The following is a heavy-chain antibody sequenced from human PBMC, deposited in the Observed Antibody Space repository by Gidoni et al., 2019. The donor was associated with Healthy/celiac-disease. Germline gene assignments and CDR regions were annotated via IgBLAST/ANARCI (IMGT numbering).Heavy chain of an antibody. CDR1: VGPFSSYT. J-gene: IGHJ3*02. V-gene: IGHV1-69*02. Sequence: QVQLVQSGAEVQKPGSSVKVSCKASVGPFSSYTISWVRQAPGTGLEGMGRIIPILGIANYAQKFQGRVTITADKSTSTAYMELSSLRSEDTAVYYCARVQGVYSSSPGAFDIWGQGTMVTVSS. CDR3: ARVQGVYSSSPGAFDI. CDR2: IIPILGIA. D-gene: IGHD6-6*01.